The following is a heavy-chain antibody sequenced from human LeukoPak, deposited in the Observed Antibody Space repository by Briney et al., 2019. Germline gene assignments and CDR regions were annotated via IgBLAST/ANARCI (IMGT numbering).Heavy chain of an antibody. V-gene: IGHV3-7*01. Sequence: PGGSLRLSCAASGFTFSSYWMSWVRQAPGKGLEWVANIKQDGSEKYYVDSVKGRVTISRDNAKNSLYLQMNSLRAEDTAVYYCARGRVYGGNPGGYWGQGTLVTVSS. CDR1: GFTFSSYW. D-gene: IGHD4-23*01. CDR2: IKQDGSEK. J-gene: IGHJ4*02. CDR3: ARGRVYGGNPGGY.